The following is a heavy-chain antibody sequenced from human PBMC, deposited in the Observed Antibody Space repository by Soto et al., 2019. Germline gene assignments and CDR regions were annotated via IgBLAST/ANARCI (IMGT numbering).Heavy chain of an antibody. D-gene: IGHD4-4*01. CDR1: GPVFGTHW. CDR2: INQDGTET. Sequence: PGGSLRLSCAASGPVFGTHWMTWVRQAPGKGLEWVANINQDGTETNFVDSVKGRFTISRDNAKTSLYLQMNSLRAEDTAVYYCAREGINNYNEYYFDSWGQGTVVTVSS. J-gene: IGHJ4*02. CDR3: AREGINNYNEYYFDS. V-gene: IGHV3-7*01.